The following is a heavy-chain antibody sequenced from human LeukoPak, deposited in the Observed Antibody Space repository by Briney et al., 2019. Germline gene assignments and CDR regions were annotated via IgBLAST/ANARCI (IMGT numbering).Heavy chain of an antibody. CDR1: GGSFSGYY. J-gene: IGHJ6*02. CDR3: ARGRGNYYGSGSYYNTRNYYYYGMDV. Sequence: SETQSLTCAVYGGSFSGYYWSWIRQPPGKGLEWIGEINHSGSTNYNPSLKSRVTISVDTSKNQFSLKLSSVTAADTAVYYCARGRGNYYGSGSYYNTRNYYYYGMDVWGQGTTVTVSS. CDR2: INHSGST. D-gene: IGHD3-10*01. V-gene: IGHV4-34*01.